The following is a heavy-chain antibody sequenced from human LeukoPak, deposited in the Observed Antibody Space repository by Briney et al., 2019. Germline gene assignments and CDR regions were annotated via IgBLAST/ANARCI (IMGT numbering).Heavy chain of an antibody. D-gene: IGHD6-19*01. J-gene: IGHJ6*02. Sequence: PGGSLRLSCAASGFTFSSYAMSRVRQAPGKGLEWVSGISWNSGNIGYADSVKGRFTISRDNAKNSLYLQMNSLRAEDAALYYCAKDISGGLVRYYGMDVWGQGTTVTVSS. CDR1: GFTFSSYA. CDR3: AKDISGGLVRYYGMDV. CDR2: ISWNSGNI. V-gene: IGHV3-9*01.